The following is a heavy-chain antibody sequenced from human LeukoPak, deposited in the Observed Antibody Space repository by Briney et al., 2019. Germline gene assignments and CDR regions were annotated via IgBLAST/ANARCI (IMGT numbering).Heavy chain of an antibody. CDR1: GFRLGSYS. Sequence: PGGSLRLSCGASGFRLGSYSMDWVRQAPGKGLEWVSYISSGSNTIDYADSVKGRFTISRDNAKNSLYLQMNSLRAEDTAVYYCARETYYAYDIWGQGTMVTVSS. V-gene: IGHV3-48*01. CDR3: ARETYYAYDI. J-gene: IGHJ3*02. CDR2: ISSGSNTI. D-gene: IGHD3-10*01.